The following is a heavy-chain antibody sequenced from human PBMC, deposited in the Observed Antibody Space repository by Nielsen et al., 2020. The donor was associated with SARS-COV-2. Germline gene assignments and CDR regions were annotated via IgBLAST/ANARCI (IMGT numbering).Heavy chain of an antibody. Sequence: SETLSLTCALYGGSFSGYYWSWIRQPPGKGLEWIGEIYHSGSTNYNPSLKSRVTISVDKSKNQFSLKLSSVTAADTAVYYCARRYGSGSYRWFDPWGQGTLVTVSS. J-gene: IGHJ5*02. D-gene: IGHD3-10*01. V-gene: IGHV4-34*01. CDR3: ARRYGSGSYRWFDP. CDR1: GGSFSGYY. CDR2: IYHSGST.